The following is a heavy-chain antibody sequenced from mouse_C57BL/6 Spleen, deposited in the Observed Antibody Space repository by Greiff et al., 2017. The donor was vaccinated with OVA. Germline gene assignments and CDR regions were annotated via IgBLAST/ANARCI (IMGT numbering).Heavy chain of an antibody. CDR1: GFTFSDYY. Sequence: EVKLVESEGGLVQPGSSMKLSCTASGFTFSDYYMAWVRQVPEKGLEWVANINYDGSSTYYLDSLKSRFIISRDNAKNILYLQMSSLKSEDTATYYCARDGDGYSRYYAMDYWGQGTSVTVSS. CDR2: INYDGSST. CDR3: ARDGDGYSRYYAMDY. V-gene: IGHV5-16*01. D-gene: IGHD2-3*01. J-gene: IGHJ4*01.